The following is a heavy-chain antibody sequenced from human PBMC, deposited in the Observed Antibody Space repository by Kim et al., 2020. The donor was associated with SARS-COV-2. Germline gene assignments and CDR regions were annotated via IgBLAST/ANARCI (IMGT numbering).Heavy chain of an antibody. J-gene: IGHJ5*02. D-gene: IGHD5-12*01. Sequence: YAQKFQGRVTMTRDTSISTAYMELSRLRSDDTAVYYCARDSGFSLNWFDPWGQGTLVTVSS. V-gene: IGHV1-2*02. CDR3: ARDSGFSLNWFDP.